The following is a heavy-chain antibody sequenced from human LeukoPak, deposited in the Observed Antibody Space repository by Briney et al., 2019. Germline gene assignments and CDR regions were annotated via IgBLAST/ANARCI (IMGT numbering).Heavy chain of an antibody. CDR2: ISYDGSNK. J-gene: IGHJ4*02. CDR1: GFTFSSYG. Sequence: PGGSLRLSCAASGFTFSSYGMHWVRQAPGKGLEWVAVISYDGSNKYYGDSVKGRFTISRDNSKNTLHLQMNSLRAEDTAVYYCAKDIAWIQLWLFDNWGQGTLVTVSS. D-gene: IGHD5-18*01. CDR3: AKDIAWIQLWLFDN. V-gene: IGHV3-30*18.